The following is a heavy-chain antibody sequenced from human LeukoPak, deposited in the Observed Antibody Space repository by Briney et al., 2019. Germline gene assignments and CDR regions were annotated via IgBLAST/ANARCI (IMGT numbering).Heavy chain of an antibody. Sequence: PGGSLRLSCAASGSIFRNAWMTWVRQAPGKGLEWVGRLKSNPDGGTADYAAPVKGRFTISRDDSRNTLYLQVNNLKLEDTAVYYCTTLAHDVHYWGQGTLVTVSS. D-gene: IGHD3-3*01. CDR1: GSIFRNAW. CDR3: TTLAHDVHY. J-gene: IGHJ4*02. CDR2: LKSNPDGGTA. V-gene: IGHV3-15*01.